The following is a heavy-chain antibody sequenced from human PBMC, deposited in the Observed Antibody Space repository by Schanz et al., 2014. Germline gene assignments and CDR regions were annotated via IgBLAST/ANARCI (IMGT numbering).Heavy chain of an antibody. Sequence: EVQLVESGGGLIQPGGYLRLSCAVSGFTVNTNYMSWVRQAPGKGLEWISSMYINSGSTQYADSVKGRFIISRDSSKNTLFLQMNSLRAEDTAVYFCARDGGRDGYNLAFDVWGQGTLVTVSS. CDR1: GFTVNTNY. CDR2: MYINSGST. CDR3: ARDGGRDGYNLAFDV. V-gene: IGHV3-53*01. J-gene: IGHJ3*01. D-gene: IGHD5-12*01.